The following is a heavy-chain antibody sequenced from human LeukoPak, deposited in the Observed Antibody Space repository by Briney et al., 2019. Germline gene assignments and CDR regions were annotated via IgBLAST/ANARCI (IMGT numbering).Heavy chain of an antibody. V-gene: IGHV4-39*07. Sequence: SETLSLTCNVSGASMSNYYWVWIRQPPGKGLEWIGSIYHSGTTYSGSTYYNPSLKSRVTISLDTSKNQFSLKVGSMTAADTAVYYCARNYYDSSGPTDPWGQGTLVTVSS. CDR2: IYHSGTTYSGST. CDR3: ARNYYDSSGPTDP. CDR1: GASMSNYY. J-gene: IGHJ5*02. D-gene: IGHD3-22*01.